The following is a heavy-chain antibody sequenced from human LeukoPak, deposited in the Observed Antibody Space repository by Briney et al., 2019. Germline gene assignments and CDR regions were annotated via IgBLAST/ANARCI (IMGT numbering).Heavy chain of an antibody. Sequence: SETLSLTCTVSGGSIRSSYYYWGWIRQPPGKGLEWIGSIYDSGSTYYNPSLKSRVTISVDTSKNQFSLKLSSVTATDTAVYYCARRRAGRDWFDPWGQGTLVTVSS. CDR2: IYDSGST. CDR3: ARRRAGRDWFDP. CDR1: GGSIRSSYYY. V-gene: IGHV4-39*01. D-gene: IGHD6-19*01. J-gene: IGHJ5*02.